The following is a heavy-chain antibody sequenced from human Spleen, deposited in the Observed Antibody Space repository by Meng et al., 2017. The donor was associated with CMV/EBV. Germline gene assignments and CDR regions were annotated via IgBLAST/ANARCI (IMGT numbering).Heavy chain of an antibody. CDR2: INQDGSET. CDR3: ARGTIFGVVRHYYYYYGMDV. V-gene: IGHV3-7*04. D-gene: IGHD3-3*01. CDR1: GFTFSRFW. Sequence: GESLKISCAVSGFTFSRFWMSWVRQAPGKGLEWVAHINQDGSETYYVDSVKGRFTISRDNARNSLYLQMNSLRAEDTAVYYCARGTIFGVVRHYYYYYGMDVWGQGTTVTVSS. J-gene: IGHJ6*02.